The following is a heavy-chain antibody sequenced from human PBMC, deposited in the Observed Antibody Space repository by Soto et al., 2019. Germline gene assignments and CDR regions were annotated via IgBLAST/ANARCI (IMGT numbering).Heavy chain of an antibody. V-gene: IGHV1-18*01. CDR3: ASEGGVSGKTDY. J-gene: IGHJ4*02. D-gene: IGHD3-3*01. Sequence: QVQLVQSGAEVKKPGASVKVSCKASGYTFTSYGISWVRQATGQGLEWMGWISAYNGNTKYEQKLQGRVTKTTDTPTSTPDMEPTSLGSNDPAVYYCASEGGVSGKTDYCGQGTLLSASS. CDR2: ISAYNGNT. CDR1: GYTFTSYG.